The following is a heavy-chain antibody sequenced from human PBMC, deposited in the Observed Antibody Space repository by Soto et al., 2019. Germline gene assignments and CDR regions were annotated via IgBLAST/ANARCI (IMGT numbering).Heavy chain of an antibody. V-gene: IGHV3-30*18. Sequence: LRLSCQASVFNFDNYGMHWGRQAPGKGLEWVAVITYDGSNKYYADSVKGRFTISRDNSKNTLSLHLNNLKPEDTAVYHCAKDRVGGTFYTPLGFWGQGPMLTLSS. CDR1: VFNFDNYG. D-gene: IGHD1-7*01. CDR3: AKDRVGGTFYTPLGF. J-gene: IGHJ4*02. CDR2: ITYDGSNK.